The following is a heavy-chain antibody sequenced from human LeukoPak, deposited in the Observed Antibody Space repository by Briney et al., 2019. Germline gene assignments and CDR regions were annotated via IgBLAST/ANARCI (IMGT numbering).Heavy chain of an antibody. CDR1: GFTFSSYS. Sequence: GGSLRLSCAASGFTFSSYSMNWVRQAPGKGLEWVSYISSSSTIYYADSVKGRFTISRDNAKNSLYLQMNSLRVEDTALYYCAKEFDPWGQGTLVTVSS. CDR2: ISSSSTI. CDR3: AKEFDP. J-gene: IGHJ5*02. V-gene: IGHV3-48*04.